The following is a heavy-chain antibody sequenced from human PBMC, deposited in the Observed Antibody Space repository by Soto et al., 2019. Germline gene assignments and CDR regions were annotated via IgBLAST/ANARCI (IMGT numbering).Heavy chain of an antibody. J-gene: IGHJ5*02. CDR3: ARVGSSSWYGGHDWFDP. V-gene: IGHV4-34*01. CDR1: GGSIYRSGYY. D-gene: IGHD6-13*01. Sequence: SETLSLTCTVSGGSIYRSGYYWSWIRQPPGKGLEWIGEINHSGSTNYNPSLKSRVTISVDTSKNQFSLKLSSVTAADTAVYYCARVGSSSWYGGHDWFDPWGQGTLVTVSS. CDR2: INHSGST.